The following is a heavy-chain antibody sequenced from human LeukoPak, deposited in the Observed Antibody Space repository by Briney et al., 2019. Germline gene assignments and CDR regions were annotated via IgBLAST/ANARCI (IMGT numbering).Heavy chain of an antibody. J-gene: IGHJ3*02. V-gene: IGHV4-59*08. D-gene: IGHD3-22*01. CDR1: GGSISSYY. CDR2: IYNSGST. CDR3: ASSDHYDSSGFGLDAFDI. Sequence: SETLSLTCTVSGGSISSYYWSWIRQPPGKGLEWIGYIYNSGSTNYNPSLESRVTISLDTSKNQFSLRLSSVTAADTAVYYCASSDHYDSSGFGLDAFDIWGQGTMVTVSS.